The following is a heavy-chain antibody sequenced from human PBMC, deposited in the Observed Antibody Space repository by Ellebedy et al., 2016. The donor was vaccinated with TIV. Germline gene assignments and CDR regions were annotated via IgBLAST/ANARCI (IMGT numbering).Heavy chain of an antibody. V-gene: IGHV3-11*04. CDR3: ARITVTTGGGYFDY. CDR1: GFTFRDYY. Sequence: GESLKISCAASGFTFRDYYMSWIRQAPGKGLEWVAYLGPSGTTIYNADSVKGRFTISRDNAKNSLYLQMNSLRAEDTAVYYCARITVTTGGGYFDYWGQGTLVTVSS. CDR2: LGPSGTTI. D-gene: IGHD4-11*01. J-gene: IGHJ4*02.